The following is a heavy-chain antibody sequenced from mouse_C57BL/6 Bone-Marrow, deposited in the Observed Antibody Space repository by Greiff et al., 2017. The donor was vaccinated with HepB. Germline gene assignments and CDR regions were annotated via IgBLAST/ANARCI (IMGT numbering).Heavy chain of an antibody. CDR2: ISYDGSN. CDR1: GYSITSGYY. CDR3: ARVYYDYDVEGYYAMDY. D-gene: IGHD2-4*01. V-gene: IGHV3-6*01. J-gene: IGHJ4*01. Sequence: EVKLMESGPGLVKPSQSLSLTCSVTGYSITSGYYWNWIRQFPGNKLEWMGYISYDGSNNYNPSLKNRISITRDTSKNQFFLKLNSVTTEDTATYYCARVYYDYDVEGYYAMDYWGQGTSVTVSS.